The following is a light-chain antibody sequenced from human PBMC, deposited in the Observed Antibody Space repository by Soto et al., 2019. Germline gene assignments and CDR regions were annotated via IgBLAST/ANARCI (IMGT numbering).Light chain of an antibody. CDR3: SSYSGSNDLV. Sequence: QSALTQPPSASGSPGQSVTISCTGTSSDVGNYNYVSWYQQHPGKAPKLMIFEVSQRPSGVPHRFSGSKSGNTASLTVSGLQPEYEADYYCSSYSGSNDLVFGGGTKLTVL. CDR1: SSDVGNYNY. J-gene: IGLJ3*02. CDR2: EVS. V-gene: IGLV2-8*01.